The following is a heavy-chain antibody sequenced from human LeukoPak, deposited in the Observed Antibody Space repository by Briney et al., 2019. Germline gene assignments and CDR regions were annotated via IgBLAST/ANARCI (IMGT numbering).Heavy chain of an antibody. D-gene: IGHD5-12*01. CDR1: GGSISSSSYY. CDR3: ASNVYGRDYSGYDLATKTYNWFDP. CDR2: IYYSGST. V-gene: IGHV4-39*07. J-gene: IGHJ5*02. Sequence: SETLSLTCTVSGGSISSSSYYWGWIRQPPGKGLEWIGRIYYSGSTYYNPSLKSRVTISVDTSKNQLSLKLSSVTAADTAVYYCASNVYGRDYSGYDLATKTYNWFDPWGQGTLVTVSS.